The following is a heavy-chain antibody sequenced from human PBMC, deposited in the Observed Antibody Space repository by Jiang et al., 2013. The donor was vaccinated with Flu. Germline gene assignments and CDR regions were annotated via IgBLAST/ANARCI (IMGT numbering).Heavy chain of an antibody. CDR3: ARELLSSYYGMDV. CDR1: DSPSVAML. V-gene: IGHV3-30*01. Sequence: QLVESGGGVVQPGRSLRLVPVQPLDSPSVAMLCTGSARLQGKGLEWVAVISYDGSNKYYADSVKGRFTISRDNSKNTLYLQMNSLRAEDTAVYYCARELLSSYYGMDVWGKGTTVTVSS. CDR2: ISYDGSNK. D-gene: IGHD2-21*01. J-gene: IGHJ6*04.